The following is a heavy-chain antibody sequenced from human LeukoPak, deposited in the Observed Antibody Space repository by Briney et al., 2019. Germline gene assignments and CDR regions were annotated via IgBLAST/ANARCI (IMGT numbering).Heavy chain of an antibody. J-gene: IGHJ6*02. D-gene: IGHD3-22*01. CDR3: ARHVIAVVEDGMDV. V-gene: IGHV4-59*08. CDR1: GGSISSYY. Sequence: SETLSLTCTVSGGSISSYYWSWIRQPPGKGLEWIGYIHYSGSTNYNPSLKSRVTISVDTSKNQFSLKLSSVTAADTAVYYCARHVIAVVEDGMDVWGQGTTVTASS. CDR2: IHYSGST.